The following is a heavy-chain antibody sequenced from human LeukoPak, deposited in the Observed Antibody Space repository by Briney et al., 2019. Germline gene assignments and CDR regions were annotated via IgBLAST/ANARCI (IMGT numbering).Heavy chain of an antibody. J-gene: IGHJ4*02. CDR2: INHSGST. Sequence: SETLSLTCAVDGGSFSGYYWSWIRQPPGKGLEWIGEINHSGSTNYNPSLKSRVTISVDTSKNQFSLKLSSVTAADTAVYYCARLPTIYGSGSYWGFDYWGQGTLVTVSS. D-gene: IGHD3-10*01. V-gene: IGHV4-34*01. CDR3: ARLPTIYGSGSYWGFDY. CDR1: GGSFSGYY.